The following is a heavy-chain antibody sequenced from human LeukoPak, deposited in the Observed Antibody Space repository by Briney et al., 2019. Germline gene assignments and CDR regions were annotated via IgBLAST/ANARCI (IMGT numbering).Heavy chain of an antibody. CDR3: ARGIVGATPNFDY. D-gene: IGHD1-26*01. CDR1: GYTFTCYY. Sequence: ASVKVSCKASGYTFTCYYMHWVRQAPGQGLEWMGWINPNSGGTNYAQKFQGRVTMTRDTSISTAYMELSRLRSDDTAVYYCARGIVGATPNFDYWGQGTLVTVSS. V-gene: IGHV1-2*02. CDR2: INPNSGGT. J-gene: IGHJ4*02.